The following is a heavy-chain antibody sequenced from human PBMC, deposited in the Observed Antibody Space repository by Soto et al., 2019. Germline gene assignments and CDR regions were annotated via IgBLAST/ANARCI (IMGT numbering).Heavy chain of an antibody. J-gene: IGHJ5*02. CDR3: ARTGTRYNWNDGNWFDP. CDR1: GGTFSSYA. Sequence: QVQLVQSGAEVKKPGSSVKVSCKASGGTFSSYAISWVRQAPGQGLEWMGGIIPIFGTANYAQKFQGRVTITADESTSTAYMELSSLRSEDTAVYYCARTGTRYNWNDGNWFDPWGQGTLVTVSS. V-gene: IGHV1-69*01. CDR2: IIPIFGTA. D-gene: IGHD1-1*01.